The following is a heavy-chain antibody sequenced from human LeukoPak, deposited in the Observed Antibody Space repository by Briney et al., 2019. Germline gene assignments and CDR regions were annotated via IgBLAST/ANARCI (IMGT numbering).Heavy chain of an antibody. D-gene: IGHD2/OR15-2a*01. CDR2: IYYSGST. CDR3: ARWGREGRSIR. V-gene: IGHV4-59*08. J-gene: IGHJ4*02. CDR1: GGSISSYY. Sequence: SETLSVTCSVSGGSISSYYWSWIRQPPGKGLGWIGYIYYSGSTNYNPSLKSRVTISVDPSKNQFSPKLTSVTAGATAVYYCARWGREGRSIRWGQGTLVTVSS.